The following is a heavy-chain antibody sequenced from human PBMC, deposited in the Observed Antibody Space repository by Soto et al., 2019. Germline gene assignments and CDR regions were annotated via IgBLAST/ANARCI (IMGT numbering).Heavy chain of an antibody. CDR1: GFTFSDFG. Sequence: QVQLVESGGGVIQPGRSLRFSCKASGFTFSDFGMHWVRQAPGKGLEWVSAIWYDGSYQYYADSVRGRFTTSRDNSNNTLLLEMNSLRVEDTAVYYCARDRLITYGAKIAPDHWGQGALVIVSS. V-gene: IGHV3-33*01. CDR2: IWYDGSYQ. D-gene: IGHD1-20*01. CDR3: ARDRLITYGAKIAPDH. J-gene: IGHJ5*02.